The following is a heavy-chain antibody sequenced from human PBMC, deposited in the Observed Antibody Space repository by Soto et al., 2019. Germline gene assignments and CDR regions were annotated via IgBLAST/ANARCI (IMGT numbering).Heavy chain of an antibody. CDR3: ARTLGYCSSTSCHYGMDV. V-gene: IGHV1-2*02. D-gene: IGHD2-2*01. J-gene: IGHJ6*02. CDR1: GYTFTGYY. CDR2: INPNSGGT. Sequence: ASVKVSCKASGYTFTGYYMHWVRQAPGQGLEWMGWINPNSGGTNYAQKFQGRVTMTRDTSISTAYMELSRLRSDDTAMYYCARTLGYCSSTSCHYGMDVWGQVTTVTVSS.